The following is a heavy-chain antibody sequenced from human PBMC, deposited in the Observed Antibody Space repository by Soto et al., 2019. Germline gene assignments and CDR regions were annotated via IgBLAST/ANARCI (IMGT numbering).Heavy chain of an antibody. Sequence: GGSLRLSCAASGFTVSSNYMSWVRQAPGKGLEWVSVIYSGGSTYYADSVKGRFTISRDNAKNSLYLQMNSLRAEDTAVYYCARDRGYCSGGSCYSEVEIDYWGQGTLVTVSA. CDR1: GFTVSSNY. CDR3: ARDRGYCSGGSCYSEVEIDY. D-gene: IGHD2-15*01. CDR2: IYSGGST. V-gene: IGHV3-66*01. J-gene: IGHJ4*02.